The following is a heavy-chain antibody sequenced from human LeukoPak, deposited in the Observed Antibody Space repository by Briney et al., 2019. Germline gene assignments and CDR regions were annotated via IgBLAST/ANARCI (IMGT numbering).Heavy chain of an antibody. CDR3: AKEMKEVSYGSGSYDY. CDR1: GFTFSSHA. J-gene: IGHJ4*02. V-gene: IGHV3-23*01. D-gene: IGHD3-10*01. Sequence: HPGGSLRLSCAASGFTFSSHAMGWVRQAPGKGLEWVSAISGSGGSTYYADSVKGRFTISRDNSKNTLYLQMNSLRAEDTAVYYCAKEMKEVSYGSGSYDYWGQGTLVTVSS. CDR2: ISGSGGST.